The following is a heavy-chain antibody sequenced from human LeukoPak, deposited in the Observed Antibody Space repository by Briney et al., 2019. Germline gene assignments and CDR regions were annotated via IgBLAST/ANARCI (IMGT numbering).Heavy chain of an antibody. CDR3: ARGLSDDILTGERGGFDY. Sequence: PGGSLRLSCAASGFTFDDYAMSWVRQAPGKGLEWVSGINWNGGSTDYADSVKGRFTISRDNAKNSLYLQMNSLRAEDTAVYYCARGLSDDILTGERGGFDYWGQGTLVTVSS. CDR2: INWNGGST. D-gene: IGHD3-9*01. J-gene: IGHJ4*02. V-gene: IGHV3-20*04. CDR1: GFTFDDYA.